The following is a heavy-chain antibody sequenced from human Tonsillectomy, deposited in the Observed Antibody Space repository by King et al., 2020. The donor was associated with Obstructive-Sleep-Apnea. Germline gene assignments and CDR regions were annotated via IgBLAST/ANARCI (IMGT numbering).Heavy chain of an antibody. CDR1: GFTFSSYA. D-gene: IGHD6-6*01. V-gene: IGHV3-30*04. CDR3: ARDEGTIGAQNRVCYYFDY. Sequence: VQLVESGGGVVQPGRSLRLSCAASGFTFSSYAMHWVRQATGKGLEWVAVISDVGGNKYYADSVKGRFTISRDNSKNTVYLQMNSLRAEDTAVYYCARDEGTIGAQNRVCYYFDYWGQGTLVTVSS. CDR2: ISDVGGNK. J-gene: IGHJ4*02.